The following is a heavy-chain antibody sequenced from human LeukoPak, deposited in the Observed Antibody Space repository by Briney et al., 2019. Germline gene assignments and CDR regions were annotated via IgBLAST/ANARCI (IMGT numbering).Heavy chain of an antibody. V-gene: IGHV3-21*01. Sequence: PGGSLRLSCAASGFTFSSYSMNWVRQAPGKGLEWVSSISSSSSYIYYADSVKGRFTISRDNAKNSLYLQMSSLRAEDTAVYYCARDQDIVVVPASPGDYYYGMDVWGQGTTVTVSS. CDR2: ISSSSSYI. D-gene: IGHD2-2*01. CDR3: ARDQDIVVVPASPGDYYYGMDV. CDR1: GFTFSSYS. J-gene: IGHJ6*02.